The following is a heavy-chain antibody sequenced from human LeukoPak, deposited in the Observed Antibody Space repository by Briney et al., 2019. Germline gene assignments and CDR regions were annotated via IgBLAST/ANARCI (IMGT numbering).Heavy chain of an antibody. J-gene: IGHJ4*02. Sequence: RASVKVSCKASGYTFTSYYMHWVRQAPGQGLEWMGIINPSGGSTSYAQKFQGRVTMTTDTSTSTAYMELRRLRSDDTAVYYCARDTYYYDSSGYYLDYWGQGTLVTVSS. CDR3: ARDTYYYDSSGYYLDY. CDR2: INPSGGST. D-gene: IGHD3-22*01. CDR1: GYTFTSYY. V-gene: IGHV1-46*01.